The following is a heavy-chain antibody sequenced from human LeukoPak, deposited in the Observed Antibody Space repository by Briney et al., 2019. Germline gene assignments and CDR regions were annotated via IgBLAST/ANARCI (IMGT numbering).Heavy chain of an antibody. V-gene: IGHV1-58*02. CDR2: IVVGSGNT. D-gene: IGHD3-3*01. J-gene: IGHJ4*02. CDR3: ATGPSYDFWSGYDFDY. CDR1: GFTFTSSA. Sequence: ASVKVSCKASGFTFTSSAMQWVRQARGQRLEWIGWIVVGSGNTNYAQKFQERVTITRDMSTSTAYMELSSLRSEDTAVYYCATGPSYDFWSGYDFDYWGQGTLVTVSS.